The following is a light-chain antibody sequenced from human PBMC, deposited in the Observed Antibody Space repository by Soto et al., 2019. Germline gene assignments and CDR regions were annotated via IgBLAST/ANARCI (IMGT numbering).Light chain of an antibody. V-gene: IGLV1-40*01. J-gene: IGLJ2*01. CDR3: QSYDSSLSAVV. CDR1: SSNIGAGYD. Sequence: QSVLTQPPSVSGALGQRVTISCTGSSSNIGAGYDVHWYQQLPGTAPKVLIYGNSNRPSGVPDRFSGSKSGTSASLAITGLQAEDEADYYCQSYDSSLSAVVFGGGTKVTVL. CDR2: GNS.